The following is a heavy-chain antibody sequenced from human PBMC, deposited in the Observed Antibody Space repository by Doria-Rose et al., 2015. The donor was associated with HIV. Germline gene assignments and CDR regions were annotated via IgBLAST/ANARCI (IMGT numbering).Heavy chain of an antibody. Sequence: SGPVLVKPTGTLTLTCTVSGVSLSSPGMGVSWIRQPPGKALEWLANIFSDDERSYKTSQKSRLTISRGTSKSQVVLTMTDMDPVDTATYYCARIKSSRWYHKYYFDFWGQGTLVIVSA. CDR2: IFSDDER. D-gene: IGHD6-13*01. J-gene: IGHJ4*02. CDR1: GVSLSSPGMG. CDR3: ARIKSSRWYHKYYFDF. V-gene: IGHV2-26*01.